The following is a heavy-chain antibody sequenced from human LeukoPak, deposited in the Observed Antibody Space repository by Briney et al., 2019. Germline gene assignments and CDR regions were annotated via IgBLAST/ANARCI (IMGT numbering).Heavy chain of an antibody. V-gene: IGHV1-24*01. D-gene: IGHD3-3*01. CDR2: FDPEDGET. CDR1: GYTLTELS. Sequence: ASVKVSCKVSGYTLTELSMHWVRQAPGKGLEWMGGFDPEDGETIYAQKFQGRVTMTEDTSTDTAYMELSSLRSEDTAVYYCARDGAPIFGVVNPGLGLDYWGQGTLVTVSS. J-gene: IGHJ4*02. CDR3: ARDGAPIFGVVNPGLGLDY.